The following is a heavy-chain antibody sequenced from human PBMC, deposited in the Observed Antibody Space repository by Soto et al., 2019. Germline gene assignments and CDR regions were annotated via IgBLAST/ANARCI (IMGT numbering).Heavy chain of an antibody. J-gene: IGHJ5*02. D-gene: IGHD3-22*01. V-gene: IGHV1-69*12. CDR3: ARDRGPSSGYYPYWFDP. Sequence: QVQLVQSGAEVKKPGSSVKVSCKASGGTFSSYAINWVRQAPGQGLEWMGGIIPIFGTANYAQKFQGRVTITADESTSKACMELSSLRSEDTAVYYCARDRGPSSGYYPYWFDPWGQGTLVTVSS. CDR2: IIPIFGTA. CDR1: GGTFSSYA.